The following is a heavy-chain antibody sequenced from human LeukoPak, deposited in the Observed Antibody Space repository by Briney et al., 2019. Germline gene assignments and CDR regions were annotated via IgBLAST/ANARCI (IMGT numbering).Heavy chain of an antibody. CDR2: INHGGST. J-gene: IGHJ4*02. Sequence: SETLSLTCAVFGGSFSGYYWSWIRQSPGKGLEWIGDINHGGSTNYSPSLKSRVSVASDTFKKQFSLRLTSVTAADTAVYFCARGRVTTVTSYIDYWGQGTQVTVSS. D-gene: IGHD4-17*01. V-gene: IGHV4-34*01. CDR3: ARGRVTTVTSYIDY. CDR1: GGSFSGYY.